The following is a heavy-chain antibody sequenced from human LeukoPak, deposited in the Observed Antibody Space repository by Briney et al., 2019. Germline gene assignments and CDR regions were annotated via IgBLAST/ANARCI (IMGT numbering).Heavy chain of an antibody. Sequence: PSETLSLTRTVSGGSISSYYWSWIRQPPGKGLEWIGYIYYSGSTNYNPSLKSRVTISVDTSKNQFSLKLSSVTAADTAVYYCASYSMVRGTFEDYWGQGTLVTVSS. CDR2: IYYSGST. J-gene: IGHJ4*02. D-gene: IGHD3-10*01. V-gene: IGHV4-59*12. CDR1: GGSISSYY. CDR3: ASYSMVRGTFEDY.